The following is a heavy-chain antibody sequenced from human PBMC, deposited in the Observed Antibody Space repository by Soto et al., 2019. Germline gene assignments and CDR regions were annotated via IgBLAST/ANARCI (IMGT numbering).Heavy chain of an antibody. Sequence: SETLSLTCTVSGGSISSGGYYWSWIRQHPGKCLEWIGYIYYSGSTYYNPSLKSRVTISVDTSKNQFSLKLSSVTAADTAVYYCARDAPSITMVRGVIRYFDYWGQGTLVTVYS. CDR2: IYYSGST. J-gene: IGHJ4*02. D-gene: IGHD3-10*01. CDR3: ARDAPSITMVRGVIRYFDY. CDR1: GGSISSGGYY. V-gene: IGHV4-31*03.